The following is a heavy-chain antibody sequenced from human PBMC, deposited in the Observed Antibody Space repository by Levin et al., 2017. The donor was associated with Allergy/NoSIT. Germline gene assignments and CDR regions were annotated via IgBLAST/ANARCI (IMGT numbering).Heavy chain of an antibody. V-gene: IGHV3-15*01. CDR1: GFTFSDAW. J-gene: IGHJ4*02. D-gene: IGHD3-10*01. Sequence: LSLTCAASGFTFSDAWLTRVRQVSGKGLEWVGRVKSNADGGTRDYAVAVKGRFTFSRDDAKNTIFLQMNNLIIEDTAVYYCSTGITGRFGIGYWGQGTLVTVSS. CDR2: VKSNADGGTR. CDR3: STGITGRFGIGY.